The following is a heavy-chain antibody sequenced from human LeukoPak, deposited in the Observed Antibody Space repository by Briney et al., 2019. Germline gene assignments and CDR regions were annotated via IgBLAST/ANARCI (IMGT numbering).Heavy chain of an antibody. D-gene: IGHD4-23*01. V-gene: IGHV4-4*07. CDR1: GGSINSYY. CDR3: ARGGKATVVTM. CDR2: IYSSGST. Sequence: SETLSLTCTVSGGSINSYYWSWIRQPAGKGLAWIGRIYSSGSTNYNPSLKSRVSMSVDTSKNQFSLKLTSVTAADTAVYYCARGGKATVVTMWGQGILSPSPQ. J-gene: IGHJ4*02.